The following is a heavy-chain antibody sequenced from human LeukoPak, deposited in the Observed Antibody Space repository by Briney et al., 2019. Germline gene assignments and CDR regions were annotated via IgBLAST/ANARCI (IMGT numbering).Heavy chain of an antibody. D-gene: IGHD2-21*02. CDR1: GYTFTDYY. J-gene: IGHJ4*02. V-gene: IGHV1-69-2*01. CDR2: VDPEDGET. Sequence: ASVKISCKVSGYTFTDYYMHWVQQAPGKGLEWMGRVDPEDGETIYAEKFQGRVTITADTSTDTAYMELSSLRSEDTAVYYCATGVYCGGDCYPYYFDYWGQGTLVTVSS. CDR3: ATGVYCGGDCYPYYFDY.